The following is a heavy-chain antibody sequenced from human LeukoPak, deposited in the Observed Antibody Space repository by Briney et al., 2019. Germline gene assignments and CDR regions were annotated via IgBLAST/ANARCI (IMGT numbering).Heavy chain of an antibody. D-gene: IGHD4-17*01. CDR2: INWNGDRT. CDR1: GFTFDDYG. V-gene: IGHV3-20*04. CDR3: ARVVTTVTTRTFNFYYYGLDV. Sequence: GGSLRLSCVASGFTFDDYGMTWVCQPPGKGLEWVSGINWNGDRTAYAASVKGRFTISRDNAKNSLFVQMNSLRAEDTALYFCARVVTTVTTRTFNFYYYGLDVWGQGTTVTVSS. J-gene: IGHJ6*02.